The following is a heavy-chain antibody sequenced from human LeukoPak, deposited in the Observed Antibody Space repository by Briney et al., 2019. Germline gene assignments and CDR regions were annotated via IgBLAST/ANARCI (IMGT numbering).Heavy chain of an antibody. D-gene: IGHD6-13*01. CDR2: IYYSGTT. V-gene: IGHV4-30-2*01. Sequence: PSETLSLTCAVSGDSISSGGYSWSWIRQPPGKGLEWIGYIYYSGTTYYSPSLKSRVTISVDRSKNQFSLNLNSVTAADTAVYYCARGLAAGNNWFDPWGQGTLVTVSS. CDR3: ARGLAAGNNWFDP. J-gene: IGHJ5*02. CDR1: GDSISSGGYS.